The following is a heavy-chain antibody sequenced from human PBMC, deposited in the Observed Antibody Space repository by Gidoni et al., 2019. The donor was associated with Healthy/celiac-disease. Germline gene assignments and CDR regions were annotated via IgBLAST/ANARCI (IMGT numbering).Heavy chain of an antibody. V-gene: IGHV4-4*07. Sequence: QVQLQESGPGLVKPSETLSLTCPVSGGSISIYYWSWLRQPAGKGLEWIGRICTSGSTNYNPSLKSRVTMSVDTSKNQFSLKLSSVTAADTAVYYCARCLRGYDILTGYYMDYYYYGMDVWGQGTTVTVSS. CDR2: ICTSGST. D-gene: IGHD3-9*01. J-gene: IGHJ6*02. CDR3: ARCLRGYDILTGYYMDYYYYGMDV. CDR1: GGSISIYY.